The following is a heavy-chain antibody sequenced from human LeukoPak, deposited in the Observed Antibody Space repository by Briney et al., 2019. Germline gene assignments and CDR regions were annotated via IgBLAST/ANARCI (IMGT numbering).Heavy chain of an antibody. CDR3: ARDVGTVTLFEY. Sequence: SQTPSLTCAISGDSVPSSTAAWNWIRQSPSRGLEWLGRTFYRSNSWYNDFALSVRGRITINADTSKNQFSLQLKSVTPQNTAVYYCARDVGTVTLFEYWGQGTLVTVSS. J-gene: IGHJ4*02. CDR2: TFYRSNSWYN. V-gene: IGHV6-1*01. CDR1: GDSVPSSTAA. D-gene: IGHD4-17*01.